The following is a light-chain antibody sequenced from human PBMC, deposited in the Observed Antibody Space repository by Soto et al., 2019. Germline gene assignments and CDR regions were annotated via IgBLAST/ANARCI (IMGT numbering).Light chain of an antibody. V-gene: IGKV3-20*01. CDR1: QTVRTNY. CDR3: QQYGSSPRT. J-gene: IGKJ1*01. Sequence: TLTPVTLSLSPGERATLSCRASQTVRTNYLAWYQQKPGQAPRLLIYDASSRATGIPARFSGSGSGTDFTLTISRLEPEDFAGYYCQQYGSSPRTFGQGT. CDR2: DAS.